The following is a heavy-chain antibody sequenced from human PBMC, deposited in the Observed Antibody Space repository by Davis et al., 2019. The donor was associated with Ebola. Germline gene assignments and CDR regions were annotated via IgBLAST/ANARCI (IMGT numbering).Heavy chain of an antibody. V-gene: IGHV4-39*01. CDR2: IYYAGST. CDR1: GGSISSSSHY. J-gene: IGHJ2*01. Sequence: MPSETLSLTCTVSGGSISSSSHYWAWIRQPPGEGLEWIGNIYYAGSTSYNPSLKSRVTISVDTSKNQFSLKLSSVTAADTAVYYCDLGRSYWYFDLWGRGTLVTVSS. CDR3: DLGRSYWYFDL.